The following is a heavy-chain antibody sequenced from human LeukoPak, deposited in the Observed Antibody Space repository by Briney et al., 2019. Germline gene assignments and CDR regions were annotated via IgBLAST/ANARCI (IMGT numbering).Heavy chain of an antibody. CDR1: GGSISSYY. CDR2: IYYSGST. V-gene: IGHV4-59*12. Sequence: SETLSLTCTVSGGSISSYYWSWIRQPPGKGLEWIGYIYYSGSTNYNPSLKSRVTISVDTSKNQFSLKLSSVTAADTAVYYCARESPKSHDAIDIWGQGTMVTVSS. CDR3: ARESPKSHDAIDI. J-gene: IGHJ3*02.